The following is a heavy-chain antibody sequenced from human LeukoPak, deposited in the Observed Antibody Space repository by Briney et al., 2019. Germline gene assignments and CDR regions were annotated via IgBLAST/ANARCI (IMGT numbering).Heavy chain of an antibody. CDR1: GFTFSSYA. CDR2: ISGSGGST. D-gene: IGHD6-13*01. V-gene: IGHV3-23*01. CDR3: AKGHYTSSWYAFDY. Sequence: GGSLRLSCVASGFTFSSYAMSWVRQAPGKGLEWVSAISGSGGSTYYADSVKGRFTIYRDNSKNTLYLQMNSLRAEDTAVYYCAKGHYTSSWYAFDYWGQGTLVTVSS. J-gene: IGHJ4*02.